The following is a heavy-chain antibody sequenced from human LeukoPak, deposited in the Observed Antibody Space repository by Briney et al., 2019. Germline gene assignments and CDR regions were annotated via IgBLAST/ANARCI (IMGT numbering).Heavy chain of an antibody. CDR1: GFTVSSNY. V-gene: IGHV3-53*04. J-gene: IGHJ6*02. D-gene: IGHD3-9*01. CDR2: IYSGGST. CDR3: ATSRGYGADWLSHGYYYYGMDV. Sequence: GGSLRLSCAASGFTVSSNYMSWVRQAPGKGLEWVSVIYSGGSTYYADSVKGRFTISRHNSKNTLYLQMNSLRAEDTAVYYCATSRGYGADWLSHGYYYYGMDVWGQGTTVTVSS.